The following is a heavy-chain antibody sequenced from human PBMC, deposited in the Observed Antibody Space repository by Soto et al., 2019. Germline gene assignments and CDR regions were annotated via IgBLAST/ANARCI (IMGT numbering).Heavy chain of an antibody. D-gene: IGHD3-22*01. CDR1: GGSFSGYY. V-gene: IGHV4-34*01. Sequence: SETLSLTCAVYGGSFSGYYWSWIRQPPGKGLEWIGEINHSGSTNYNPSLKSRVTISADTSKNQFSLKLSSVTAADTAVYYCAREKYYYDSSGYYYYFDYWGQGTLVTVSS. J-gene: IGHJ4*02. CDR2: INHSGST. CDR3: AREKYYYDSSGYYYYFDY.